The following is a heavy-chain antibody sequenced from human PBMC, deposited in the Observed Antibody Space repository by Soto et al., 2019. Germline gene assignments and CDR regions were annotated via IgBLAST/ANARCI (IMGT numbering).Heavy chain of an antibody. V-gene: IGHV4-59*12. CDR1: GGSISSYY. Sequence: SETLSLTCTVSGGSISSYYWSWIRQPPGKGLEWIGYIYYSGSTNYNPSLKSRVTISLDKSKNQFSLNLNSVTAADTAMYYCTRALSKSLDYWGQGTLVTVSS. J-gene: IGHJ4*02. CDR2: IYYSGST. CDR3: TRALSKSLDY.